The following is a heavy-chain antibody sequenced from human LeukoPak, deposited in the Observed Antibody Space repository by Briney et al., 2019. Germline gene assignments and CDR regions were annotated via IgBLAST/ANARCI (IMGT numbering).Heavy chain of an antibody. J-gene: IGHJ2*01. V-gene: IGHV4-30-4*01. CDR3: TRDPTVSNGWDWYFDL. Sequence: SETLSLTCTVSGGSMINDDTYWTWIRQSPGKGLEWIGYFYYNGRTYYNPSLKSRVTISGDTSKNQFSLKLNSVTAADTAVYYCTRDPTVSNGWDWYFDLWGRGTLVTVSS. CDR2: FYYNGRT. D-gene: IGHD4-17*01. CDR1: GGSMINDDTY.